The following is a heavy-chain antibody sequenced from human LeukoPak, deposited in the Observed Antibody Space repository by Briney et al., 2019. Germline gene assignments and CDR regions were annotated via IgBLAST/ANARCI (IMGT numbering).Heavy chain of an antibody. CDR3: AGGVRGVFDI. J-gene: IGHJ3*02. CDR2: ISWDGGST. Sequence: GGSLRLSCAASGFTFDDYAMHWVRQAPGKGLEWVSLISWDGGSTYYADSVKGRFTISRDNSKNSLYLQMNSLRAEDTALYYWAGGVRGVFDIWGQGTMVTVSS. V-gene: IGHV3-43D*03. D-gene: IGHD3-10*01. CDR1: GFTFDDYA.